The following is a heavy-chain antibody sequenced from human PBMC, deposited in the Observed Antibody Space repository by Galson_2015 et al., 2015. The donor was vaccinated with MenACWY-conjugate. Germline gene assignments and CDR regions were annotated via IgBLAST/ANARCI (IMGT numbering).Heavy chain of an antibody. J-gene: IGHJ4*02. V-gene: IGHV3-53*01. D-gene: IGHD1-20*01. CDR3: ARGPTYNWNDKYFDY. CDR1: GFTVSSNY. CDR2: IYSDLTA. Sequence: SLRLSCAVSGFTVSSNYMSWVRRAPGKGLEWVSVIYSDLTAYYADSVKGRFSISRDNSKNTVYLQLAGLRAEDTAMYYCARGPTYNWNDKYFDYWGRGTLVTVSS.